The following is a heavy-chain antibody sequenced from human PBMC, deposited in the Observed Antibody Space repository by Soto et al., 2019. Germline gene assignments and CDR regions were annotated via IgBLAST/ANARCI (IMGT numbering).Heavy chain of an antibody. D-gene: IGHD6-13*01. Sequence: GGSLRLSCAASGFTLSSYAMSWVRQAPGKGLEWVSGIRGSGGTTYYADSVKGRFTISRDNSKNTLYLQMNSLRDEDTAVYYCAREGYPIDYWGQGTLVTVSS. CDR1: GFTLSSYA. V-gene: IGHV3-23*01. CDR2: IRGSGGTT. J-gene: IGHJ4*02. CDR3: AREGYPIDY.